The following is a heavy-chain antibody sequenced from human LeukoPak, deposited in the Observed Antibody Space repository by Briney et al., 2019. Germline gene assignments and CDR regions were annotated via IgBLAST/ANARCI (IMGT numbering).Heavy chain of an antibody. D-gene: IGHD3-3*01. CDR2: IIPILGIA. CDR1: GGSFSSYA. CDR3: ATDLTIFGVAD. V-gene: IGHV1-69*04. Sequence: ASVKVSCKASGGSFSSYAISWVRQAPGQGLEWMGRIIPILGIANYAQKFQGRVTITADKSTSTAYMELSSLRSEDTAVYYCATDLTIFGVADWGQGTLVTVSS. J-gene: IGHJ4*02.